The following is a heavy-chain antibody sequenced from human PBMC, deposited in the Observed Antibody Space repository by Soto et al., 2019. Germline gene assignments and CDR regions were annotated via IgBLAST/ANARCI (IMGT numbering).Heavy chain of an antibody. CDR1: GGYLSSNSYS. V-gene: IGHV4-39*01. Sequence: SETLPLPCTVSGGYLSSNSYSWGWIRQPPGQGLEWIGLFYYSGSTHYNPSLKSRVTISVDTSKNQFSLKLSSVTAADTAVYYCARHQDRYYYDSSGYYPPLFDYWGQGTLVTVSS. J-gene: IGHJ4*02. D-gene: IGHD3-22*01. CDR2: FYYSGST. CDR3: ARHQDRYYYDSSGYYPPLFDY.